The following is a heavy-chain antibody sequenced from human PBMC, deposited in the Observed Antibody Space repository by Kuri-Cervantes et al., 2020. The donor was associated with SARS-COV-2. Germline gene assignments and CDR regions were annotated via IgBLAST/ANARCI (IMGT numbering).Heavy chain of an antibody. J-gene: IGHJ5*02. D-gene: IGHD5-12*01. CDR3: ARVPVYSGYDYS. CDR2: MNPNSGNT. V-gene: IGHV1-8*01. CDR1: GYTFTSYD. Sequence: ASVKVSCKASGYTFTSYDINWVRQATGQGLEWMGWMNPNSGNTGYAQKFQGRVTMTRNTSISTAYMELSSLRSEDTAVYYCARVPVYSGYDYSWGQGTLVTVSS.